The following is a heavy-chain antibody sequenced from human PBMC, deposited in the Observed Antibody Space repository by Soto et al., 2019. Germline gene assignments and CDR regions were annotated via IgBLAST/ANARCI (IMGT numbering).Heavy chain of an antibody. J-gene: IGHJ4*02. CDR2: ISYDGSNK. CDR1: GFTFSSYG. CDR3: AKAGGRKEFDY. V-gene: IGHV3-30*18. Sequence: PGGSLRLSCAASGFTFSSYGMHWVRQAPGKGLEWVAVISYDGSNKYYADSVKGRFTISRDNSKNTLYLQMNSLRAEDTAVYYCAKAGGRKEFDYWGQGTLVTVSS.